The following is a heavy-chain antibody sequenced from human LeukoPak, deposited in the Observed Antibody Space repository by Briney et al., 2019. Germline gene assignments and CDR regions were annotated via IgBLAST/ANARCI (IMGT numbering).Heavy chain of an antibody. CDR1: GGSISNYY. CDR3: ARGRVSSSTWYSTYYYYFYMDV. V-gene: IGHV4-59*01. CDR2: IYSSGST. J-gene: IGHJ6*03. D-gene: IGHD1-1*01. Sequence: ASETLSLTCTVSGGSISNYYWSWIRQPPGKGLEWIGYIYSSGSTNYNPSLKSRVTISVDTSKIQFSLKLSSVTAADTAVYFCARGRVSSSTWYSTYYYYFYMDVWGKGTTVTVSS.